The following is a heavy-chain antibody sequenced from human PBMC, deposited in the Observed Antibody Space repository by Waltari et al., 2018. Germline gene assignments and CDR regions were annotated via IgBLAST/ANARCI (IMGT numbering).Heavy chain of an antibody. Sequence: QVQLQESGPGLVKPSETLSLTCTVSGGSNSSYYWSWIRQPPGKGLEWIGYIYYSGSTNYNPSLKSRVTISVDTSKNQFSLKLSSVTAADTAVYYCARVGGATVIDYWGQGTLVTVSS. J-gene: IGHJ4*02. V-gene: IGHV4-59*01. D-gene: IGHD3-3*01. CDR1: GGSNSSYY. CDR2: IYYSGST. CDR3: ARVGGATVIDY.